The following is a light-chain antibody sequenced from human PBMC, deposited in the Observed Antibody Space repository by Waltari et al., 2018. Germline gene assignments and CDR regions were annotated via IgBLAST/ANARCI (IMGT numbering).Light chain of an antibody. CDR2: MAS. V-gene: IGKV1-5*03. J-gene: IGKJ2*01. CDR3: QHFNSYPFI. CDR1: QSIGNY. Sequence: DIQMTQSPSTLSAAVGDRVTSTCRASQSIGNYLAWYQQKPGKAPKLLIVMASTLQRDVPSRFSGSGSGTEFALTISGLQADDFATYFCQHFNSYPFIFGRGTKLEIK.